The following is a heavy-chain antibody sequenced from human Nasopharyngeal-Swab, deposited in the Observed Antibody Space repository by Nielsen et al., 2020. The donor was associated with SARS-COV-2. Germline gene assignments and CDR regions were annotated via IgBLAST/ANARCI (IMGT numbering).Heavy chain of an antibody. D-gene: IGHD2-21*01. Sequence: ASVKVSCKVSGYTLTELSMHWVRQAPGKGLEWMGGFDPEDGETIYAQKFQGRITMTEDTSTDTAYMELSSLRSEDTAVYYCATGFAFRPNWFDPWGQGTLVTVSS. CDR2: FDPEDGET. V-gene: IGHV1-24*01. CDR3: ATGFAFRPNWFDP. CDR1: GYTLTELS. J-gene: IGHJ5*02.